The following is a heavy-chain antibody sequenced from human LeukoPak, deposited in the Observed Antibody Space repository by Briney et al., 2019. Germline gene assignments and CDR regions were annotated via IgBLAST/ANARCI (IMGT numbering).Heavy chain of an antibody. D-gene: IGHD3-22*01. CDR1: GGSISSSSYY. V-gene: IGHV4-39*01. CDR3: ATHQNYHDSSGSIAQIDY. CDR2: IYYSGST. Sequence: PSETLSLTCTVSGGSISSSSYYWGWIRQPPGKGLEWIGSIYYSGSTYYNPSLKSRVTISVDTSKNQFSLKLSSVTAADTAVYYCATHQNYHDSSGSIAQIDYWGQGTLVTVSS. J-gene: IGHJ4*02.